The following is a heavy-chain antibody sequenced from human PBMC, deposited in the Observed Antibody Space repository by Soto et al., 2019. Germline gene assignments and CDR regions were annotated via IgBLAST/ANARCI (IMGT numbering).Heavy chain of an antibody. CDR2: ISAYNGNT. Sequence: QVQLVQSGAEVKKPGASVNVSCKASGYTFTSYGISWVRQAPGQGLEWMGWISAYNGNTNYAQKLQGRVTMTTDTSTSTAYMELRSLRSDDTAVYYCAREALLRLYYYYGMDVWGQGTTVTVSS. D-gene: IGHD1-26*01. CDR3: AREALLRLYYYYGMDV. CDR1: GYTFTSYG. J-gene: IGHJ6*02. V-gene: IGHV1-18*01.